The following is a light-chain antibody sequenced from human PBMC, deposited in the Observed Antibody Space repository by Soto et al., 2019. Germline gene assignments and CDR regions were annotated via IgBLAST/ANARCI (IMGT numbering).Light chain of an antibody. J-gene: IGKJ4*01. CDR3: QHYAASPLT. V-gene: IGKV3D-20*01. CDR1: QSISNNY. Sequence: EIVLTQSPATLSLSPGQRATLSCGASQSISNNYLAWYQQKPGLAPRLLIYDASTRATGIPDRFSGSGSGTDFTLTISRLEPEDFAVYYCQHYAASPLTFGGGTKVEI. CDR2: DAS.